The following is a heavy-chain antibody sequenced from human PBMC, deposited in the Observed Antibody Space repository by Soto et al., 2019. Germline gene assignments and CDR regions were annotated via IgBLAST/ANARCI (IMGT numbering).Heavy chain of an antibody. Sequence: HPGGSLRISCAASGLSVCSYGMSGVRQAPGKGLEWVSSISGRDSNIYYADSVKGRFTISRDNSKNTLYVQMNSLRAEDTAVYYCAKSYDLVSWLSSAFDSWGQGTLVTVSS. CDR3: AKSYDLVSWLSSAFDS. CDR1: GLSVCSYG. V-gene: IGHV3-23*01. D-gene: IGHD3-16*01. J-gene: IGHJ4*02. CDR2: ISGRDSNI.